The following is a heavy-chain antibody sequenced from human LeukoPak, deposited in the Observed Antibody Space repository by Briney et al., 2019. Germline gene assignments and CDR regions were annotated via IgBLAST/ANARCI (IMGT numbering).Heavy chain of an antibody. CDR3: ARARGVSTGYRPIDY. D-gene: IGHD3-22*01. CDR1: GFTFSTSG. J-gene: IGHJ4*02. Sequence: GGSLRLSCAASGFTFSTSGMHWVRQVPGKGLEWVAVIWYDGSNKHYAESVKGRFSISRDNSKSTLYLQMNSLRAEDTAVYYCARARGVSTGYRPIDYWGQGTLVTVSS. V-gene: IGHV3-33*01. CDR2: IWYDGSNK.